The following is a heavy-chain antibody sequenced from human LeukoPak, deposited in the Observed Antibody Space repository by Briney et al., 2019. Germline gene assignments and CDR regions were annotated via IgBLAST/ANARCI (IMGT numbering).Heavy chain of an antibody. J-gene: IGHJ4*02. Sequence: PGGSLRLSCAASGFTFSIYAMSWVRQAPGKGLEWVSAISGSGGSTYYADSVKGRFTISRDNSKNTLYLQMNSLRAEDTAVYYCANLGYCSGASCSNYWGQGTLVTVSS. D-gene: IGHD2-15*01. CDR1: GFTFSIYA. CDR3: ANLGYCSGASCSNY. CDR2: ISGSGGST. V-gene: IGHV3-23*01.